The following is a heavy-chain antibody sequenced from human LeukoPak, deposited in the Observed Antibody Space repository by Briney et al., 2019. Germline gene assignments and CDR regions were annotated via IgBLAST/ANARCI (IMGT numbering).Heavy chain of an antibody. V-gene: IGHV3-64*01. Sequence: GRSLRLSCVASGFTFSSYAMHWVRQAPGKGLEYVSAISSNGGSTYYANSVKGRFTISRDNSKNTLYLQMGSLRAEDMAVYYCARDLYDSSGLDAFDIWGQGTMVTVSS. CDR2: ISSNGGST. CDR3: ARDLYDSSGLDAFDI. CDR1: GFTFSSYA. J-gene: IGHJ3*02. D-gene: IGHD3-22*01.